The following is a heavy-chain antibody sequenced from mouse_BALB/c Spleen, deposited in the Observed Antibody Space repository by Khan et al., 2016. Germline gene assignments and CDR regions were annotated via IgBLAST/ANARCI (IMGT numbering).Heavy chain of an antibody. CDR2: IWAGGST. CDR1: GFSLTSYG. CDR3: ARAHYCGYGFAY. J-gene: IGHJ3*01. Sequence: VELVESGPGLVAPSQSLSITCTVSGFSLTSYGVHWVRQPPGKGLEWLGVIWAGGSTNYNSALMSRLSISKDNSKSQVFLKMNSLQTDDTAMYYCARAHYCGYGFAYWGQGTLVTVSA. V-gene: IGHV2-9*02. D-gene: IGHD1-2*01.